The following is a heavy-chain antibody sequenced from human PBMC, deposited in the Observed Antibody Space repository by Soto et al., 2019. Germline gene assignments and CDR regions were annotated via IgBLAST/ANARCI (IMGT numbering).Heavy chain of an antibody. CDR1: GGSISSGGYY. D-gene: IGHD4-17*01. J-gene: IGHJ4*02. CDR2: IYYSGST. V-gene: IGHV4-31*03. CDR3: ARSPEATVSEFDY. Sequence: QVQLQESGPGLVKPSQTLSLTCTVSGGSISSGGYYWSWIRQHPGKGLEWIGYIYYSGSTYYNQSLKSRVTMSVDTAKNQFSLKLGSVTAADTAVYYCARSPEATVSEFDYWGQGTLVTVSS.